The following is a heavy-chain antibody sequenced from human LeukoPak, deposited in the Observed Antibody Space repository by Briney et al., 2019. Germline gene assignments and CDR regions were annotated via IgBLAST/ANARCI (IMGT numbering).Heavy chain of an antibody. Sequence: SETLSLTCTVSGGSISSSSYYWGWIRQPPGKGLEWIGSIYYSGSTYYNPSLKSRVTISVDTSKNQFSLNLSSVTAADTAVYYCARGWYSSSWYFDYWGQGTLVTVSS. CDR3: ARGWYSSSWYFDY. CDR2: IYYSGST. V-gene: IGHV4-39*07. D-gene: IGHD6-13*01. CDR1: GGSISSSSYY. J-gene: IGHJ4*02.